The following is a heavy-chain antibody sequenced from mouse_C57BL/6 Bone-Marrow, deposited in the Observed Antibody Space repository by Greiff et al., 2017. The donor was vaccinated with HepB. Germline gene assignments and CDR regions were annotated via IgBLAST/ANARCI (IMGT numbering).Heavy chain of an antibody. CDR2: ISNGGGST. CDR3: AREELLSAWFAY. CDR1: GFTFSDYY. V-gene: IGHV5-12*01. J-gene: IGHJ3*01. D-gene: IGHD6-2*01. Sequence: EVQRVESGGGLVQPGGSLKLSCAASGFTFSDYYMYWVRQTPEKRLEWVAYISNGGGSTYYPDTVKGRFTISRDNAKNTLYLQMSRLKSEDTAMYYCAREELLSAWFAYWGQGTLVTVSA.